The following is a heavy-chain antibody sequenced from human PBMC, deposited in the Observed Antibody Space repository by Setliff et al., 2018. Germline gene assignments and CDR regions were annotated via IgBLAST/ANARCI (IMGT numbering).Heavy chain of an antibody. Sequence: PSETLSLTCTVSGGSIRDYYWNWIRQSPGKGLEWIGYIYYRGSTNYNSSLKSRVTISIDMSTIQFSLKLTSATAADTAIYFCAAVGTAAGGGWFDPWGQGTLVTVSS. CDR2: IYYRGST. CDR3: AAVGTAAGGGWFDP. D-gene: IGHD2-15*01. V-gene: IGHV4-59*01. CDR1: GGSIRDYY. J-gene: IGHJ5*02.